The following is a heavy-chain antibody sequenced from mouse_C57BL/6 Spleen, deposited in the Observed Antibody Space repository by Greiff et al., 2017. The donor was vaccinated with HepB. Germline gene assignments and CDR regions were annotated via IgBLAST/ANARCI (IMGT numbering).Heavy chain of an antibody. D-gene: IGHD1-1*01. V-gene: IGHV1-64*01. CDR2: IHPNSGST. CDR3: ARSPITTVVARGYFDV. Sequence: QVQLKQPGAELVKPGASVKLSCKASGYTFTSYWMHWVKQRPGQGLEWIGMIHPNSGSTNYNEKFKSKATLTVDKSSSTAYMQLSSLTSEDSAVYYCARSPITTVVARGYFDVWGTGTTVTVSS. J-gene: IGHJ1*03. CDR1: GYTFTSYW.